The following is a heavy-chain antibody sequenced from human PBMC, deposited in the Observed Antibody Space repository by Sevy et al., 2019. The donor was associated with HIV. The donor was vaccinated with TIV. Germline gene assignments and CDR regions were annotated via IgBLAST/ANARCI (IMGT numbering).Heavy chain of an antibody. J-gene: IGHJ4*02. CDR3: AKEETTGYI. V-gene: IGHV3-23*01. Sequence: GGSLRLSCTASGFTFSSYVISWVRQAPGKGLEWVSTISASGGSTYYADSVKGRFTISRDNSKKNVYLDMYSLRAEDTAIFYCAKEETTGYIWGQGTLVTVSS. CDR2: ISASGGST. D-gene: IGHD3-9*01. CDR1: GFTFSSYV.